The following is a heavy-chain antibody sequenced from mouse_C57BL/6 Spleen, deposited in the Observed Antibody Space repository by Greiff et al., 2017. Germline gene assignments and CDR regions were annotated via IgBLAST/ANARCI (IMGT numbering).Heavy chain of an antibody. V-gene: IGHV1-22*01. CDR3: GRYYGNYP. D-gene: IGHD2-1*01. CDR2: INPNNGDT. J-gene: IGHJ3*01. Sequence: VQLQQSGPELVKPGASVKLSCKASGYTFTDYYMHWVKQSHGKSLEWIGYINPNNGDTSYKQKFKGKATLTVNKSSSTAYMGLRSLTSEDSAVCYWGRYYGNYPWGQGTLVTVSA. CDR1: GYTFTDYY.